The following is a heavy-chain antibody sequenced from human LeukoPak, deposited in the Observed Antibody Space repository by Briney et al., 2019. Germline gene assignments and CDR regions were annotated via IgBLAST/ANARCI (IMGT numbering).Heavy chain of an antibody. J-gene: IGHJ4*02. CDR2: ISGYGGDNT. V-gene: IGHV3-23*01. CDR1: GFPFSGFA. Sequence: GGSLRLSCAASGFPFSGFAMSWVRQTPWKGLEWVSTISGYGGDNTYYTDFVKGRFTVSRDSSKNTLYLQMNSLRAEDTAVYYCARAPLSGNSYSGSYYPDYWGQGTLVTVSS. CDR3: ARAPLSGNSYSGSYYPDY. D-gene: IGHD1-26*01.